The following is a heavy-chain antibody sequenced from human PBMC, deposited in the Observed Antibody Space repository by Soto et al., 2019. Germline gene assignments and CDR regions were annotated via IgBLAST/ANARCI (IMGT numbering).Heavy chain of an antibody. CDR2: ISGGGSST. CDR1: GFTFSSYA. Sequence: GGSLRLSCVASGFTFSSYAMSWLRQAPGKGLEWVSAISGGGSSTYYTDSVKGRFTISRDNSKNTLYLQMNSLRAEDTAVYYCARDWMTTVARGWFDPWGQGTLVTVSS. V-gene: IGHV3-23*01. J-gene: IGHJ5*02. CDR3: ARDWMTTVARGWFDP. D-gene: IGHD4-17*01.